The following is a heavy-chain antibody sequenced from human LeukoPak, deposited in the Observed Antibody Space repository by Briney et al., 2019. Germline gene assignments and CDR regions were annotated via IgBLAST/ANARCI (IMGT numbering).Heavy chain of an antibody. CDR2: ISAYNGNT. CDR1: GYTFTSYG. CDR3: ARDSKVEPPLWNWFDP. V-gene: IGHV1-18*01. J-gene: IGHJ5*02. Sequence: GASVKVSCKASGYTFTSYGISWVQQAPGQGLEWMGWISAYNGNTNYAQKLQGRVTMTTDTSTSTAYMELRSLRSDDTAVYYCARDSKVEPPLWNWFDPWGQGTLVTVSS. D-gene: IGHD1-1*01.